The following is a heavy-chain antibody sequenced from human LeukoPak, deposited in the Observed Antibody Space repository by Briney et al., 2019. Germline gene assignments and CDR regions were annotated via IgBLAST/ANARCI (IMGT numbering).Heavy chain of an antibody. J-gene: IGHJ4*02. CDR3: ASYCSSTSCYSFDF. CDR1: GFTFSNYW. V-gene: IGHV3-7*02. Sequence: PGGSLRLSCVASGFTFSNYWMAWVRQTPGRKLEWVANMNRDGSETYYVDSVRGRFTISRDNAKNSLYLQMNSLRAEDTAIYYCASYCSSTSCYSFDFWGQETLVTVSS. D-gene: IGHD2-2*01. CDR2: MNRDGSET.